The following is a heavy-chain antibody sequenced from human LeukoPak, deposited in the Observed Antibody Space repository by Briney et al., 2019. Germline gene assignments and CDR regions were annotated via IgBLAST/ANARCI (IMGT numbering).Heavy chain of an antibody. J-gene: IGHJ4*02. CDR3: ARVAYGLYFDY. CDR1: GFTVTNDY. V-gene: IGHV3-66*01. Sequence: PGGSLRLSCAVSGFTVTNDYMNWVRQAPGKGLEWVSIIYSGGSTYYADSVKGRFTISRDNSKNTLYLQMNSLRAEDTAVYYCARVAYGLYFDYWGQGTLVTVSS. CDR2: IYSGGST. D-gene: IGHD3-10*01.